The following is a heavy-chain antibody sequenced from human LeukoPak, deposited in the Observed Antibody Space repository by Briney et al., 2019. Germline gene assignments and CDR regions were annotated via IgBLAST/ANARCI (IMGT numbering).Heavy chain of an antibody. D-gene: IGHD3-16*02. CDR1: GGSISSYY. CDR2: IYYSGST. J-gene: IGHJ4*02. V-gene: IGHV4-59*01. CDR3: ARGVSFRGSNFDY. Sequence: PSETLSLTCTVSGGSISSYYWSSIRQPPGKGLEWIGYIYYSGSTNYNPSLKSRVTISVDTSKNQFSLKLSSVTAADTAVYYCARGVSFRGSNFDYWGQGTLVTVSS.